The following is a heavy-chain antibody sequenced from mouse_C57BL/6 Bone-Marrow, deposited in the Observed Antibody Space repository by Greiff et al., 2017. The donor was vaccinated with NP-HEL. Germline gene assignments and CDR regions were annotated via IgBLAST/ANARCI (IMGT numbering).Heavy chain of an antibody. CDR2: IYPGDGDT. V-gene: IGHV1-82*01. J-gene: IGHJ2*01. CDR1: GYAFTSSW. D-gene: IGHD2-14*01. Sequence: QVQLKQSGPELVKPGASVKISCKASGYAFTSSWMNWVKQRPGKGLEWIGRIYPGDGDTNYNGKFKGKATLTADKSSSTAYMQLSSLTSEGSAVYFCARIGFDYWGQGTTLTVSS. CDR3: ARIGFDY.